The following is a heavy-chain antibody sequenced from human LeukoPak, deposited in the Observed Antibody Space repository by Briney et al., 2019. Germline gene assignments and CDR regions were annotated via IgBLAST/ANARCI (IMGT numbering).Heavy chain of an antibody. CDR1: GFAFSSYA. D-gene: IGHD4-17*01. J-gene: IGHJ6*02. Sequence: GGSLRLSCAASGFAFSSYAMHWVRQAPGKGLEWVAVISYDGSNKYYADSVKGRFTISRDNSKNTLYLQMNSLRAEDTAVYYCARDLVTTLSYGMDVWGQGTTVTVSS. CDR2: ISYDGSNK. V-gene: IGHV3-30*04. CDR3: ARDLVTTLSYGMDV.